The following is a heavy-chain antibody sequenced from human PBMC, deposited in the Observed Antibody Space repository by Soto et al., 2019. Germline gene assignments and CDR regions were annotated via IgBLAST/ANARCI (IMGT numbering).Heavy chain of an antibody. CDR2: IYHSGST. CDR1: GGSISSSNW. Sequence: QLQLQEWGPGLVKPSGTLSLTCAVSGGSISSSNWWTWVRQPPGKGLEWIGEIYHSGSTNYNPSLKSRVTISVDKSKNQFSLKVTSVTAADTAVYYCAILLRSTYGMDVWGQGTTVTVSS. V-gene: IGHV4-4*02. D-gene: IGHD3-3*01. J-gene: IGHJ6*02. CDR3: AILLRSTYGMDV.